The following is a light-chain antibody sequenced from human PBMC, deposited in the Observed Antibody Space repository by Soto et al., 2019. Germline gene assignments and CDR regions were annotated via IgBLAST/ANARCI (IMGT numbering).Light chain of an antibody. CDR1: SSNIVAGYD. CDR3: QSYDSSLRGV. Sequence: QAVVTQPPSVSGAPGQRVTISCTGSSSNIVAGYDVHWYQQLPGTAPKLLIYGNSNRPSGVPDRFSGSKSGTSASLAITGLQAEDEADYYCQSYDSSLRGVFGGGTKLTVL. CDR2: GNS. V-gene: IGLV1-40*01. J-gene: IGLJ3*02.